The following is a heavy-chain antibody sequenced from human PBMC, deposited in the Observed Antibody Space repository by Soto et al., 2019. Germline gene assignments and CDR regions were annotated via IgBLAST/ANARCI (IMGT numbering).Heavy chain of an antibody. Sequence: QVQLQESAPGLVKPSETLSLTCTVSGGYISSYYWSWIRQPPGKGLEWIGYIYYSVSTNYNPSLKSRGTISVDTSKNQFSLKLSSVTAADTAVYYCAREEPSAGDAFDIWGQGTMVTVSS. D-gene: IGHD1-26*01. CDR1: GGYISSYY. CDR3: AREEPSAGDAFDI. J-gene: IGHJ3*02. V-gene: IGHV4-59*01. CDR2: IYYSVST.